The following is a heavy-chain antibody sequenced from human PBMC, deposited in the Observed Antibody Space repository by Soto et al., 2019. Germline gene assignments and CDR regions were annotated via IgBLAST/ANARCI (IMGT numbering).Heavy chain of an antibody. D-gene: IGHD6-6*01. Sequence: QVQLVQSGAEVKKPGSSVKVSCKASGGTFSSYAISWVRQAPGQGLEWMGGIIPIFGTANYAQKFQGRVTITADKSTSTAYMELSSLRSEDTAVYYCARGGGIAARPYYYYGMDVWGRGTTVTVSS. CDR1: GGTFSSYA. CDR2: IIPIFGTA. CDR3: ARGGGIAARPYYYYGMDV. V-gene: IGHV1-69*06. J-gene: IGHJ6*02.